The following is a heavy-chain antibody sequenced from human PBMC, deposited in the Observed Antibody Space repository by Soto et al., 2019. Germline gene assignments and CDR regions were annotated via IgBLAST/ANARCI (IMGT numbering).Heavy chain of an antibody. CDR2: TYYSGST. CDR1: GGSISSYY. D-gene: IGHD4-17*01. Sequence: PSETLSLTCTVSGGSISSYYWSWIRQPPGKGLEWIGYTYYSGSTNYNPSLKSRVTISVDTSKNQFSLKLSSVTAADTAVYYCARRYGVYFDYWGQGTLVTVSS. J-gene: IGHJ4*02. V-gene: IGHV4-59*08. CDR3: ARRYGVYFDY.